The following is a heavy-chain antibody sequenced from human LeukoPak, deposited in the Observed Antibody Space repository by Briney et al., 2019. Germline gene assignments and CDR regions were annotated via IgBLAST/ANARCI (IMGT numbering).Heavy chain of an antibody. V-gene: IGHV3-20*01. D-gene: IGHD3-3*01. CDR1: GFTFDDYC. Sequence: GGSLRLSCAASGFTFDDYCMSWVRQAPGKGLEWVSGINWNGGSTGYADSVKGRFTICRDDAKNSLYLQRTSLRAKGTALYHCARDCTKRRFGVGIIGSWFDPRGQGRLVTV. CDR2: INWNGGST. J-gene: IGHJ5*02. CDR3: ARDCTKRRFGVGIIGSWFDP.